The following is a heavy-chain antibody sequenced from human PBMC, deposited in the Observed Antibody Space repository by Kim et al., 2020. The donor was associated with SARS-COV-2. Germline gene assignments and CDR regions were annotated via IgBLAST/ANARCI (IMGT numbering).Heavy chain of an antibody. CDR2: ISYDGSNK. V-gene: IGHV3-30-3*01. CDR1: GFTFSSYA. J-gene: IGHJ4*02. CDR3: ASAMEYYYDS. Sequence: GGSLRLSCAASGFTFSSYAMHWVRQAPGKGLEWVAVISYDGSNKYYADSVKGRFTISRDNSKNTLYLQMNSLRAEDTAVYYCASAMEYYYDSWGQGTLVTVSS. D-gene: IGHD3-3*01.